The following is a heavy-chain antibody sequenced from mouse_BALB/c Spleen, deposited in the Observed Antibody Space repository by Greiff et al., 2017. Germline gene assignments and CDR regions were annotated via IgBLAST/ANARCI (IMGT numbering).Heavy chain of an antibody. CDR2: ISSGSSTI. D-gene: IGHD1-1*01. Sequence: EVQLVESGGGLVQPGGSRKLSCAASGFTFSSFGMHWVRQAPEKGLEWVAYISSGSSTIYYADTVKGRFTISRDNPKNTLFLQMTSLRSEDTAMYYCARGTVVNYAMDYWGQGTSVTVSS. CDR3: ARGTVVNYAMDY. J-gene: IGHJ4*01. CDR1: GFTFSSFG. V-gene: IGHV5-17*02.